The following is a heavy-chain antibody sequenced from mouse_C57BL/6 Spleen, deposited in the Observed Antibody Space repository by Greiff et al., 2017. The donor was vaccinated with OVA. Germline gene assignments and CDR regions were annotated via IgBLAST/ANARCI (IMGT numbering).Heavy chain of an antibody. J-gene: IGHJ3*01. D-gene: IGHD3-2*02. CDR3: ARGGSSGPFAY. CDR2: ISSGSSTI. Sequence: EVQLQESGGGLVKPGGSLKLSCAASGFTFSDYGMHWVRQAPEKGLEWVAYISSGSSTIYYADTVKGRFTISRDNAKNTLFLQMTSLRSEDTAMYYCARGGSSGPFAYWGQGTLVTVSA. CDR1: GFTFSDYG. V-gene: IGHV5-17*01.